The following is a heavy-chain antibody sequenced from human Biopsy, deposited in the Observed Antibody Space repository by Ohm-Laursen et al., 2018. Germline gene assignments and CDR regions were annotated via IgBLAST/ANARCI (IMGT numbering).Heavy chain of an antibody. CDR1: GDSVTKYY. Sequence: TLSPTCTVSGDSVTKYYWSWIRQPPGKGLEWLGYISNIWSTNYNPSLKSRVTTSVDTSKNHFFLKFTSVTSSDTAVYYCARESALAGDFDSWGQGTLVTVSS. CDR2: ISNIWST. V-gene: IGHV4-59*02. CDR3: ARESALAGDFDS. D-gene: IGHD6-19*01. J-gene: IGHJ4*02.